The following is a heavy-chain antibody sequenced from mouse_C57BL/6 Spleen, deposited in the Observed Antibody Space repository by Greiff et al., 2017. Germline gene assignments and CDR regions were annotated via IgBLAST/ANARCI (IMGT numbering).Heavy chain of an antibody. CDR1: GYTFTSYG. D-gene: IGHD1-1*02. CDR3: ARGGETYAMDY. Sequence: VQLQQSGAELARPGASVKLSCKASGYTFTSYGISWVKQRTGQGLEWIGKIYPRSGNTYYNEKFKGKATLTADKSSSTAYMELRSLTSEDSAVYFCARGGETYAMDYWGQGTSVTVSS. V-gene: IGHV1-81*01. CDR2: IYPRSGNT. J-gene: IGHJ4*01.